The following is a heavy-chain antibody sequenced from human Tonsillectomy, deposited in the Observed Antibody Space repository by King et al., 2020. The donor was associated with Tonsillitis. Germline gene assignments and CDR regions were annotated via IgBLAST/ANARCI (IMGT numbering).Heavy chain of an antibody. J-gene: IGHJ4*02. V-gene: IGHV3-21*01. Sequence: EVQLVESGGGLVKPGGSLRLSCAASGFTFSNYSMNWVRQAPGKGLEWVSSISSSSSYRYYADSVKGRFTISRDNAKNSLYLQMNSLRAEDTAVYYCAGESIEAAGTFDYWGQGTLVTVSS. D-gene: IGHD6-13*01. CDR1: GFTFSNYS. CDR3: AGESIEAAGTFDY. CDR2: ISSSSSYR.